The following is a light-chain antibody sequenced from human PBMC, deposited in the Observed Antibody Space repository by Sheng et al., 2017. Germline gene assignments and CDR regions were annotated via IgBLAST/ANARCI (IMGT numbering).Light chain of an antibody. CDR2: GAS. V-gene: IGKV3-15*01. J-gene: IGKJ4*02. Sequence: ETEMTQAPATLSVSPGERATLSCRASESVSANLGWYQQKPGQAPRLLIIGASTRATGIPARFSGSGSGTEFTLTIRSLQSEDFAVYYCQQYNNWPPTFGRGTKVEIK. CDR3: QQYNNWPPT. CDR1: ESVSAN.